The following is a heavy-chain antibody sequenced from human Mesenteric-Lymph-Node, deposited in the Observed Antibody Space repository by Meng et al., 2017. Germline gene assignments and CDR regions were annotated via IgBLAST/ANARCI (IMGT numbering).Heavy chain of an antibody. D-gene: IGHD3-3*01. CDR2: IHHSGST. J-gene: IGHJ5*02. CDR1: GGSISSDNW. Sequence: QVQLQESGPGLVKPSGTLSRICAVSGGSISSDNWWSWVRQPPGKGLEWIGEIHHSGSTSYSPSLKSRVTISVDKSKNQFSLKVMSVTAADTAVYYCAGRADFWSGYFDPWGQGTLVTVSS. V-gene: IGHV4-4*02. CDR3: AGRADFWSGYFDP.